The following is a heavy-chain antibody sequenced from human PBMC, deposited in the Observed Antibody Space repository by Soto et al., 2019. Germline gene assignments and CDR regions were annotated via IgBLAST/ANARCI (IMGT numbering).Heavy chain of an antibody. CDR1: GGSISSYY. J-gene: IGHJ4*02. D-gene: IGHD3-10*01. CDR3: ARKSRSSGSCFDS. CDR2: SYYSGST. V-gene: IGHV4-59*08. Sequence: SETLSLTCSVYGGSISSYYWSWIRQPPGKGLEWIGYSYYSGSTNYNPSLKSRVTISVDRSKNQFSLRLSSVTAADTAVYYCARKSRSSGSCFDSWGQGTLVTVSS.